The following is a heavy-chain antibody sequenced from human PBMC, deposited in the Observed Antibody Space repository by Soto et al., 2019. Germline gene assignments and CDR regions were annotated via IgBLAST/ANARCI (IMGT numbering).Heavy chain of an antibody. Sequence: QLQLQESGPGLVKPSETLSLTCTVSGGSISSSSYYWGWIRQPPGKGLEWIGSIYYSGSTYYNPSLKSRVTISVDTSKNQFSLKLSSVTAADTAVYYCARRTPTSSGWFSFYYGMDVWGQGTTVTVSS. CDR2: IYYSGST. CDR3: ARRTPTSSGWFSFYYGMDV. J-gene: IGHJ6*02. CDR1: GGSISSSSYY. D-gene: IGHD6-19*01. V-gene: IGHV4-39*01.